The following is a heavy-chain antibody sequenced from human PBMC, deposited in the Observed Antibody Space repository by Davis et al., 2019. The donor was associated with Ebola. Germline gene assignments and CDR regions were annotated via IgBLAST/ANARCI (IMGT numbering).Heavy chain of an antibody. CDR1: GDSLNSYY. J-gene: IGHJ6*03. Sequence: PSETLSLTCTASGDSLNSYYWNWIRQSPEKGLEWIGYISPSGSTIYNPSLKSRVTISVDTSKNQFSLILSSVTAADTAVYYCARGAPLQLWRFSYYYMDVWGEGTTVTVSS. V-gene: IGHV4-59*01. CDR3: ARGAPLQLWRFSYYYMDV. CDR2: ISPSGST. D-gene: IGHD5-18*01.